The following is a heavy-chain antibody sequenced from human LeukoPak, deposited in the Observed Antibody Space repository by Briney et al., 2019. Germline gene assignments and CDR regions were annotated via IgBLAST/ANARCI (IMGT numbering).Heavy chain of an antibody. CDR1: GVSFNDYY. CDR3: TRMTTGHDY. J-gene: IGHJ4*02. Sequence: DPSETLSLTCAVSGVSFNDYYWSWVRQTPGKGLEWIGEINHSGYTNDSPSLKSRVTHSIDTSRKQFSLNLRSVTVADSGIYYCTRMTTGHDYWGQGTLVTVSS. CDR2: INHSGYT. V-gene: IGHV4-34*01. D-gene: IGHD4-17*01.